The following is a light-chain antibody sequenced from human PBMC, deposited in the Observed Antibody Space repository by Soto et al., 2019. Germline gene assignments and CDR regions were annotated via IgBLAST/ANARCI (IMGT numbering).Light chain of an antibody. CDR3: SSFAVSNSFV. CDR1: SNDVGGYNY. J-gene: IGLJ1*01. Sequence: QSVLTQPPSASGSPLQSVTISCTGTSNDVGGYNYVSWYQQHPGKAPKLMIYEVNKRPSGVPDRFSGSKSGNTASLTVSGLQAEDEADYYCSSFAVSNSFVFGTGTKVTVL. V-gene: IGLV2-8*01. CDR2: EVN.